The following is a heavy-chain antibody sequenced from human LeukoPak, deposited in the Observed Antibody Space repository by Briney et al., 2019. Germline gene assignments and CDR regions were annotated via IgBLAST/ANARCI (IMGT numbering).Heavy chain of an antibody. J-gene: IGHJ4*02. CDR3: AKRLYDYSNYVKWYYFDY. CDR1: GGSVSSGSYY. CDR2: IYYSEST. D-gene: IGHD4-11*01. V-gene: IGHV4-61*01. Sequence: SETLSLTCTVSGGSVSSGSYYWSWIRQPPGKGLEWIGYIYYSESTNYNPSLKSRVTISVDTSKNQFSLKLSSVTAADTAVYYCAKRLYDYSNYVKWYYFDYWGQGTLVTVSS.